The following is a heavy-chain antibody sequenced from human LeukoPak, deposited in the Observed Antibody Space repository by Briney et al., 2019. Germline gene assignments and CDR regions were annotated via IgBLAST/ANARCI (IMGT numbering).Heavy chain of an antibody. J-gene: IGHJ4*02. CDR1: GFTFSSYS. Sequence: PGGSLRLSCAASGFTFSSYSMNWVRQAPGKGLEWISYISSSSTTSYYADSVKGRFTISRDNTRNSLYLQMNSLRAEDTAVYYCARDLKGYSSSGGVDDWGQGTLVTVSS. CDR3: ARDLKGYSSSGGVDD. V-gene: IGHV3-48*01. D-gene: IGHD6-13*01. CDR2: ISSSSTTS.